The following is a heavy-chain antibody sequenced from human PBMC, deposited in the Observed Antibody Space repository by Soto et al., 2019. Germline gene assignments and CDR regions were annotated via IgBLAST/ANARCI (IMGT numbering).Heavy chain of an antibody. J-gene: IGHJ4*02. D-gene: IGHD3-10*01. CDR3: APKEDGAGSYPFDY. V-gene: IGHV2-5*02. CDR1: GFSLSTSGVG. Sequence: VXPTQTLTLTCTFSGFSLSTSGVGVGWIRQPPGKALEWLALIYWDDDKRYSPSLKSRLTITKDTAKIQVVRTRTNMDPVDPATYYCAPKEDGAGSYPFDYWGQGTLVTVSS. CDR2: IYWDDDK.